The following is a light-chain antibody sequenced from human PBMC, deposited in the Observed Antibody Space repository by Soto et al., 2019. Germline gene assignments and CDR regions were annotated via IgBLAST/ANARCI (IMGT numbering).Light chain of an antibody. CDR3: SSYTSSSTAWV. Sequence: QSALTQPASVSGSPGQSITISCTGTSSDVGGYNYVSWYQQHPGKAPKLMIYEVSNRPSGVSNRFSSSKSGNTASLTISGLQAEDEADYYCSSYTSSSTAWVFGGGTKLTVL. V-gene: IGLV2-14*01. J-gene: IGLJ3*02. CDR1: SSDVGGYNY. CDR2: EVS.